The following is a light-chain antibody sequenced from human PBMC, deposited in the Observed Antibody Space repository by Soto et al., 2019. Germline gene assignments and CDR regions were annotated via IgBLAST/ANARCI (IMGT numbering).Light chain of an antibody. CDR2: LEGSGSY. V-gene: IGLV4-60*03. Sequence: QAVVTQSSSPSASLGCSVKLTCTLSSGHSSYIIECHQQQPEKAPRHLMMLEGSGSYNTGSGVPDRFSGSSSGADRYLTISSLQSEDEADYYCETWDSNAHTVFGGGTKLTVL. CDR1: SGHSSYI. CDR3: ETWDSNAHTV. J-gene: IGLJ3*02.